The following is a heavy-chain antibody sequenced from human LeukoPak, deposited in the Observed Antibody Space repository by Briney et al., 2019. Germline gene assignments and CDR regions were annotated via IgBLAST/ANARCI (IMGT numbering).Heavy chain of an antibody. Sequence: PGGSLRLSCAASGFTFSSYSMNWVRQAPGKGLEWVAFIRYDERQEFYADSVKGRFTISRDNSKSTLYLQMGSLRTEGTAVYYCVRDFSNYVAFFDSWGQGVLVIVSS. D-gene: IGHD4-11*01. CDR1: GFTFSSYS. V-gene: IGHV3-30*02. CDR3: VRDFSNYVAFFDS. J-gene: IGHJ4*02. CDR2: IRYDERQE.